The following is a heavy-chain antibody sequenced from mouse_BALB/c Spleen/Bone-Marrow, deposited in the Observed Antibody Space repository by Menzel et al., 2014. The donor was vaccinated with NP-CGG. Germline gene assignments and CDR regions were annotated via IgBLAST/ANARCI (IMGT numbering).Heavy chain of an antibody. V-gene: IGHV1-84*02. D-gene: IGHD1-1*01. CDR1: GYTFTDYC. Sequence: QVQLQQSGPELVKPGASVKISCKASGYTFTDYCINWVKQKPGQGLEWIGWIYPGSGNTQYNEKFKGKATLTVDTSSNTAYMQLSSLTYEGTAVYFCASPPYYYGSRPYWYFDVWGAGTTVTVPS. CDR3: ASPPYYYGSRPYWYFDV. J-gene: IGHJ1*01. CDR2: IYPGSGNT.